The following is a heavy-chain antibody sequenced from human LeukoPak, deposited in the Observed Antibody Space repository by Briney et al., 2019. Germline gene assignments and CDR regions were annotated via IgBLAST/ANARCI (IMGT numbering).Heavy chain of an antibody. CDR1: GGSISSGGYY. V-gene: IGHV4-61*02. CDR2: IYTSGST. CDR3: ARKTRRSYLEWLPPNYYYYMDV. Sequence: SQTLSLTCTVSGGSISSGGYYWSWIRQPAEKGLEWIGRIYTSGSTNYNPSLKSRVTISVDTSKNQFSLKLSSVTAADTAVYYCARKTRRSYLEWLPPNYYYYMDVWGKGTTVTVSS. D-gene: IGHD3-3*01. J-gene: IGHJ6*03.